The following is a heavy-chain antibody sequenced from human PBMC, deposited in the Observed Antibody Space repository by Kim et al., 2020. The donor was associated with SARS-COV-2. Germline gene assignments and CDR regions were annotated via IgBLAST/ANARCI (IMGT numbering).Heavy chain of an antibody. CDR3: TTGGGSSSKLYYFYGMDV. Sequence: KGRSTISRDDSKNTLYLQMNSLKTEDTAVYYCTTGGGSSSKLYYFYGMDVWGQGTTVTVSS. V-gene: IGHV3-15*01. J-gene: IGHJ6*02. D-gene: IGHD6-6*01.